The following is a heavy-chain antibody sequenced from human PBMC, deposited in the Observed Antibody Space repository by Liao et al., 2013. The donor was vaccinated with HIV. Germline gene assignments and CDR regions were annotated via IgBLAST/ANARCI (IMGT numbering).Heavy chain of an antibody. V-gene: IGHV4-34*11. CDR3: ARGPTGLVHRNYFDY. Sequence: QVQLQQWGAGLLKPSETLSLTCAVYGGSFSGYYWSWIRQPPGKGLEWIGYIYYSGSTNYNPSLKSRVTISVDTSKNQFSLKLSSVTAADTAVYYCARGPTGLVHRNYFDYWAREPWSPSPQ. CDR1: GGSFSGYY. J-gene: IGHJ4*02. D-gene: IGHD3/OR15-3a*01. CDR2: IYYSGST.